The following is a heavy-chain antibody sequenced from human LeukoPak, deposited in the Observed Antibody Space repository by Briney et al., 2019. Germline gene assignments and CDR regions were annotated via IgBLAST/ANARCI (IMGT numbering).Heavy chain of an antibody. D-gene: IGHD4-17*01. J-gene: IGHJ4*02. CDR2: IKEDGHEK. CDR3: ARHGYYVFDY. Sequence: GGSLRLSCAASGFTFSSHWMGWVRQAPGKGLEWLANIKEDGHEKYYVDSVQGRFTISRDNAKNSLFLQMDSLRAEDTAVYFCARHGYYVFDYWGQGTLVTVSS. V-gene: IGHV3-7*01. CDR1: GFTFSSHW.